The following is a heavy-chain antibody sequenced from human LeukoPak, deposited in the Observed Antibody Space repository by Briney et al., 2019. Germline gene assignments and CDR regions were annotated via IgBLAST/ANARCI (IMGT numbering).Heavy chain of an antibody. CDR2: INTDGSST. Sequence: GGSLRLSCAASGFTFSSYWMHWVRQAPGKGLVWVSRINTDGSSTSYADSVKGRFTISRDNAKNTLYLQMNSLRAEDTAVYYCARDGGTIFGVGPFDYWGQGTLVTVSS. J-gene: IGHJ4*02. V-gene: IGHV3-74*01. D-gene: IGHD3-3*01. CDR3: ARDGGTIFGVGPFDY. CDR1: GFTFSSYW.